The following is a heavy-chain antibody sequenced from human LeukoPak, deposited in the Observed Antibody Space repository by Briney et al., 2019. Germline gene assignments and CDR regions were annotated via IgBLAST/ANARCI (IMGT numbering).Heavy chain of an antibody. Sequence: GGSLRLSCAASGFTFSNYAMSWVRQAPGKGLQWVSAIDSGGGTYYANSVKGRFTISGDNSKNTLYLQLNSLRAEDTAVYYCAKGPQGDWGQGALVTVSS. CDR3: AKGPQGD. D-gene: IGHD3-16*01. CDR1: GFTFSNYA. CDR2: IDSGGGT. J-gene: IGHJ4*02. V-gene: IGHV3-23*01.